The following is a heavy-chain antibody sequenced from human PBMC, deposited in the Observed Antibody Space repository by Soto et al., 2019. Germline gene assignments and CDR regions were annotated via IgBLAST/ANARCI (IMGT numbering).Heavy chain of an antibody. J-gene: IGHJ4*02. CDR3: ARDLGWNHHTSEYSSSWRFDY. CDR1: GDSVSSNSAA. V-gene: IGHV6-1*01. CDR2: TYYRSKWYN. D-gene: IGHD6-13*01. Sequence: KQSQTLSLTCAISGDSVSSNSAAWNWIRQSPSRGLEWLGRTYYRSKWYNDYAVSVKSRITINPDTSKNQFSLQLNSVTPEDTAVYYCARDLGWNHHTSEYSSSWRFDYWGQGTLVTVSS.